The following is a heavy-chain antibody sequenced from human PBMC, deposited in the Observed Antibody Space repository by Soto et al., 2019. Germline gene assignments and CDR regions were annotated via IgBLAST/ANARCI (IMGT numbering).Heavy chain of an antibody. V-gene: IGHV3-23*01. Sequence: GGSLRLSCAASGFTFGSYAMTWVRQAPGKGLEWVSVISDSGGSTFFADSVKGRFTVSRDNSKNTLFLQMDSLRAEDTAVYYCAKTFSHNWNVYFDYWGQGTLVTVSS. D-gene: IGHD1-1*01. CDR1: GFTFGSYA. J-gene: IGHJ4*02. CDR2: ISDSGGST. CDR3: AKTFSHNWNVYFDY.